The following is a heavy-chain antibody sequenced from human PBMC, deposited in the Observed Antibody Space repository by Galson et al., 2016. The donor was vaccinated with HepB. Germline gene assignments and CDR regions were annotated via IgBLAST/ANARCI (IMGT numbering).Heavy chain of an antibody. J-gene: IGHJ6*03. CDR2: IDWDDDK. D-gene: IGHD6-6*01. CDR1: GFSLSTSGMR. Sequence: PALVKPTQTLTPTCTFSGFSLSTSGMRVSWIRQPPGKALEWLARIDWDDDKLYSTSLKTRLTISKDTSKNQVVLTMTNMDPVDTATYYCARMKAIATRGGSYYYYMDVWGKGTTVTVSS. CDR3: ARMKAIATRGGSYYYYMDV. V-gene: IGHV2-70*04.